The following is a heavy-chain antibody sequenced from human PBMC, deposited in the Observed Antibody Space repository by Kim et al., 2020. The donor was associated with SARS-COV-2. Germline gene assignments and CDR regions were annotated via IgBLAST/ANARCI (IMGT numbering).Heavy chain of an antibody. CDR1: GYSFTSYW. V-gene: IGHV5-51*01. J-gene: IGHJ4*02. D-gene: IGHD3-3*01. Sequence: GESLKISCKGSGYSFTSYWIGWVRQMPGKGMEWMGIIYPGDCDTRYSPSFQGQVTISADKSISTAYLQWSSLKASDTAMYYCARHRPYDFWSGYFLDYWGQGTLVTVSS. CDR3: ARHRPYDFWSGYFLDY. CDR2: IYPGDCDT.